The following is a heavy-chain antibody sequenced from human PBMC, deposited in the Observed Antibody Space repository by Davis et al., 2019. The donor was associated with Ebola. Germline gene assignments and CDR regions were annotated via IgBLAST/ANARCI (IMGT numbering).Heavy chain of an antibody. CDR3: ARGSVRELHGMGV. CDR1: GGSISSYS. Sequence: SETLSLTCTVSGGSISSYSWSWIRQPPGKGLEWIGYIYHSGSTYYNPSLKSRVTISVDRSKNQFSLKLSSVTAADTAVYYCARGSVRELHGMGVWGQGTTVTVSS. CDR2: IYHSGST. V-gene: IGHV4-30-2*01. J-gene: IGHJ6*02. D-gene: IGHD3-10*01.